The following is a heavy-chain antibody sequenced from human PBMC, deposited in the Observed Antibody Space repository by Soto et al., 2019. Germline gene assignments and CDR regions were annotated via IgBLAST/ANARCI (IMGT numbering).Heavy chain of an antibody. Sequence: KTSETLSLTCTVSGGSISSGGYYWSWIRQHPGKGLEWIGYIYYSGSTYYNPSLKSRVTISVDTSKNQFSLKLSSVTAADTAVYYCARRAVTTVEAYYYYYYGMDVWGQGTTVTVSS. V-gene: IGHV4-31*03. CDR1: GGSISSGGYY. CDR2: IYYSGST. CDR3: ARRAVTTVEAYYYYYYGMDV. J-gene: IGHJ6*02. D-gene: IGHD4-4*01.